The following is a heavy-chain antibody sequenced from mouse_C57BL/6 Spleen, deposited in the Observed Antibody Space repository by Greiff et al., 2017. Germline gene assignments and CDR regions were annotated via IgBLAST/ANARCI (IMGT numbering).Heavy chain of an antibody. J-gene: IGHJ4*01. D-gene: IGHD4-1*02. Sequence: EVMLVESGGDLVKPGGSLKLSCAASGFTFSSYGMSWVRQTPDKRLEWVATISSGGSYTYYPDSVKGRFPISRDNAKNTLYLQMSSLKSEDTAMYYCARIQLGRAMDYWGQGTSVTVSS. CDR2: ISSGGSYT. V-gene: IGHV5-6*01. CDR1: GFTFSSYG. CDR3: ARIQLGRAMDY.